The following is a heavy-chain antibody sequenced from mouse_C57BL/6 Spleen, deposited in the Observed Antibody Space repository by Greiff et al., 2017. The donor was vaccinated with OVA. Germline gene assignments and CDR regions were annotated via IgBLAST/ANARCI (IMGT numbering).Heavy chain of an antibody. J-gene: IGHJ2*01. CDR2: IDPSDSYT. D-gene: IGHD4-1*01. CDR1: GYTFTSYW. V-gene: IGHV1-50*01. Sequence: QVQLQQPGAELVKPGASVKLSCKASGYTFTSYWMQWVKQRPGQGLEWIGEIDPSDSYTNYNQKFKGKATLTVDTSSSTAYVQLSSLTSEDSAVYYCAKAGTEGYWGQGTTLTVSS. CDR3: AKAGTEGY.